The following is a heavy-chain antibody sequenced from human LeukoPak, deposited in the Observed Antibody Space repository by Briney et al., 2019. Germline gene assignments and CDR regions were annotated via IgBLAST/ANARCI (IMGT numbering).Heavy chain of an antibody. CDR3: AKSYSDYAGAYYYYYGIDV. D-gene: IGHD4-11*01. CDR1: GFTLSTYA. Sequence: GGSLRLSCAASGFTLSTYAMNWVRQAPGKGLEWVAFIRYDGSNKYYADSVKGRFTISRDNSKNTLYLQMNSLRAEDTAVYYYAKSYSDYAGAYYYYYGIDVWGQGTTVTVSS. V-gene: IGHV3-30*02. CDR2: IRYDGSNK. J-gene: IGHJ6*02.